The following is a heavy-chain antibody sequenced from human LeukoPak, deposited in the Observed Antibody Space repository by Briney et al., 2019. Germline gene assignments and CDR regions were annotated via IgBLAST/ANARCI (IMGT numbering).Heavy chain of an antibody. V-gene: IGHV1-46*01. D-gene: IGHD3-22*01. CDR1: GYTFTSYY. CDR3: ARGVTYDSSGYYSDAFDI. J-gene: IGHJ3*02. CDR2: INPSGGST. Sequence: ASVKVSCKASGYTFTSYYMHWVRQAPGQGLEWMGIINPSGGSTSYAQKFQGRVTMTRDTYTSTVYMELSSLRSEDTAVYYCARGVTYDSSGYYSDAFDIWGQGTMVTVSS.